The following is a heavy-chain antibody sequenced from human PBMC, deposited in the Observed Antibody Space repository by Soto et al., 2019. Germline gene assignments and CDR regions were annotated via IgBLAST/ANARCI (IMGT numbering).Heavy chain of an antibody. CDR2: ISGSGGST. CDR1: GFTFSSYA. V-gene: IGHV3-23*01. CDR3: APRTVLGVRRRFDP. D-gene: IGHD1-26*01. Sequence: EVQLLESGGGLVQPGGSLRLSCAASGFTFSSYAMSWVRQAPGKGLEWVSAISGSGGSTYYADSVKGRFTISRDNSKNTLYLQMNRLSAEDTAVYYCAPRTVLGVRRRFDPWGPGTLVTVSS. J-gene: IGHJ5*02.